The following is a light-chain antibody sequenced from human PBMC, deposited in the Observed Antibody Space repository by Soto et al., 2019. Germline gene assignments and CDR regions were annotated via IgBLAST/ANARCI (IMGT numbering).Light chain of an antibody. J-gene: IGKJ1*01. CDR1: QSLNDN. Sequence: VMTQSPATLSVSPGERATPSCRASQSLNDNLAWYQQKPGQAPRLLIYRASTRATGVPARFSASGSGTEFTLTISSLQSEDSAVYYCHQYSNWPPWTFGQGTKVDIK. V-gene: IGKV3-15*01. CDR2: RAS. CDR3: HQYSNWPPWT.